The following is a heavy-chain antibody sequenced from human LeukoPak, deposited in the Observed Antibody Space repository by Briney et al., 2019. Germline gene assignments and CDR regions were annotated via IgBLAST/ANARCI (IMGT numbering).Heavy chain of an antibody. J-gene: IGHJ4*02. CDR1: GGSISSSSYY. V-gene: IGHV4-39*07. D-gene: IGHD4-17*01. CDR3: ARASHDYGDYSHFDY. CDR2: IYHSGST. Sequence: PSETLSLTCTVSGGSISSSSYYWGWIRQPPGTGLEWIGEIYHSGSTNYNPSLKSRVTISLDKSKNQFSLKLYSVTAADTAVYYCARASHDYGDYSHFDYWGQGTLVTVSS.